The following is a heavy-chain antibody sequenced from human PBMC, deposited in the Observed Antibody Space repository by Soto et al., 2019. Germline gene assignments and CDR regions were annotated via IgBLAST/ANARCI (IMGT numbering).Heavy chain of an antibody. CDR1: VGTFSSYA. D-gene: IGHD2-2*01. V-gene: IGHV1-69*01. Sequence: QVQLVQSGAEVKKPGSSVKVSCKASVGTFSSYAISWVRQAPGQGLEWMGGIIPISGTANYAQKFQGRVTITADESTSTAYMELSRLRSEDTAVYYCARSQGSSTSLEIYYYYYYGMDVWGQGTTVTVSS. CDR3: ARSQGSSTSLEIYYYYYYGMDV. CDR2: IIPISGTA. J-gene: IGHJ6*02.